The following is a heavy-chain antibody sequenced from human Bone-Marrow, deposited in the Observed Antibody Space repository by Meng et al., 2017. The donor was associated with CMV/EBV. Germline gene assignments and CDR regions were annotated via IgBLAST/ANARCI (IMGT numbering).Heavy chain of an antibody. CDR1: GYTFTSYD. CDR3: ASGYSSSEGFDP. J-gene: IGHJ5*02. CDR2: MNPNSGNT. V-gene: IGHV1-8*01. Sequence: ASVKVSCKASGYTFTSYDINWVRQATGQGLEWMGWMNPNSGNTGYAQKFQGRVTMTRNTSISTAYMELSSLRSEDTAVYYCASGYSSSEGFDPWGRGTLVTVSS. D-gene: IGHD6-13*01.